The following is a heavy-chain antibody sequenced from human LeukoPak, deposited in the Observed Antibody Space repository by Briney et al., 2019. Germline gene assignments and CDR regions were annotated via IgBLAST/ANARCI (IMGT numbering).Heavy chain of an antibody. V-gene: IGHV4-34*01. J-gene: IGHJ6*03. D-gene: IGHD6-6*01. CDR3: ARAWAARKGTNYYMDV. Sequence: SETLSLTCAVYGGSFSGYYWSWIRQPPGKGLEWIGEINHSGSTNYNPSLKSRVTISVDTSKNQFSLKLSSVTAADTAVYYCARAWAARKGTNYYMDVWGEGTTVTVSS. CDR2: INHSGST. CDR1: GGSFSGYY.